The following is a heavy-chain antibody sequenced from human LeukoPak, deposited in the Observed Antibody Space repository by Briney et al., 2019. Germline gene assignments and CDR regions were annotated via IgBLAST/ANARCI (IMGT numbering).Heavy chain of an antibody. CDR2: IYYSGST. CDR1: GGSISSSSYY. D-gene: IGHD5-18*01. J-gene: IGHJ5*02. Sequence: PSETLSLTCTVSGGSISSSSYYWGWIRQPPGKGLEWIGSIYYSGSTYYNPSLKSRVTILVDTSKNQFSLKLSSVTAADTAIYYCAKGAGGFSYYNWFDPWGQGTLVTVSS. CDR3: AKGAGGFSYYNWFDP. V-gene: IGHV4-39*07.